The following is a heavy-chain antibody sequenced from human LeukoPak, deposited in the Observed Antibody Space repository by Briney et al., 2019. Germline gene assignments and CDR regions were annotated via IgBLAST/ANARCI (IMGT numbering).Heavy chain of an antibody. CDR3: ARDKYRGLDY. Sequence: SETLSLTCTVSGGSISSYYWSWIRQPPGKGLEWIGYIYYSGSTNYNPSLKSRVTISVDTSKNQFSLKLSSVTAADTAVYYCARDKYRGLDYWGQGTLVTVSS. J-gene: IGHJ4*02. CDR2: IYYSGST. D-gene: IGHD2-2*02. V-gene: IGHV4-59*01. CDR1: GGSISSYY.